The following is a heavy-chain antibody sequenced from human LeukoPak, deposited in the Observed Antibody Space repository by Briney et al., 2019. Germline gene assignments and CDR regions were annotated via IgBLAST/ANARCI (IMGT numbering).Heavy chain of an antibody. D-gene: IGHD3-22*01. CDR3: ARDYYDIIFGLINCFDP. J-gene: IGHJ5*02. CDR2: INPNSGGT. V-gene: IGHV1-2*02. CDR1: GYTFTGYY. Sequence: ASVKVSCKASGYTFTGYYMHWVRQAPGQGLEWMGWINPNSGGTNCAQKFQGTVTMTTDTSISTAYIELSRLRSDDTAVYYCARDYYDIIFGLINCFDPWGQGTLVTVSS.